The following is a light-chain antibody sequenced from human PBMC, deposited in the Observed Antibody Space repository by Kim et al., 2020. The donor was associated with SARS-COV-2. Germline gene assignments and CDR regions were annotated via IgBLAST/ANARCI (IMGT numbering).Light chain of an antibody. CDR1: STNVGDNY. CDR3: KTWDTSLSVGV. CDR2: DNN. V-gene: IGLV1-51*01. J-gene: IGLJ3*02. Sequence: QSVLMQPPSVSAAPGQKVTISCSGSSTNVGDNYVFWYQQLPGTAPKLLIYDNNKRPSGIPDRFSGSKSGTSATLGITGLQTGDEADYYCKTWDTSLSVGVFGGGTQLNVL.